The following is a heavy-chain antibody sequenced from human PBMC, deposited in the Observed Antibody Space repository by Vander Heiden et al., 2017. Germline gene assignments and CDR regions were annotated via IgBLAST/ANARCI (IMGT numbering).Heavy chain of an antibody. Sequence: EVQLLESGGGLVQPGGSLRLSCAASGFTFSSYAMSWVRQAPGKGLEWVSAISGSGGSTYYADSVKGRVTISRDNSKNTLYLQMNSLRAEDTAVYYCAKDRDSSGWYGYNWFDPWGQGTLVTVSS. D-gene: IGHD6-19*01. J-gene: IGHJ5*02. CDR3: AKDRDSSGWYGYNWFDP. CDR2: ISGSGGST. CDR1: GFTFSSYA. V-gene: IGHV3-23*01.